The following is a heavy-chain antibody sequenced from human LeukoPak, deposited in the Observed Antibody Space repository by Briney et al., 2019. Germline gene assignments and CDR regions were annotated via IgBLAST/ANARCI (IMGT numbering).Heavy chain of an antibody. Sequence: PSETLSLTCTVSGGSISSYYWSWIRQPPGKGLEWIGYIYYSGSTNYNPSLKSRVTISVDTSKNQLSLKLSSVTAADTAVYYCARRAYCGGDCYPDWGQGTLVTVSS. CDR1: GGSISSYY. CDR2: IYYSGST. V-gene: IGHV4-59*08. J-gene: IGHJ4*02. D-gene: IGHD2-21*02. CDR3: ARRAYCGGDCYPD.